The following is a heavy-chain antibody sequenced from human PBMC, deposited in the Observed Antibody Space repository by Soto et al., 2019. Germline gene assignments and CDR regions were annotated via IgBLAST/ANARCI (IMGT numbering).Heavy chain of an antibody. J-gene: IGHJ4*02. CDR3: ARGYGGYFDD. CDR1: GVTIHSFA. D-gene: IGHD4-17*01. Sequence: QVQLVQSGAEVKKPGSSVKVSCKASGVTIHSFAVTWVRQAPGQGFQWLGGITPLFETTNYAQNFQGRVTITADESTTTSYMELRGLASEDTAVYYCARGYGGYFDDWGQGTLVIVSS. V-gene: IGHV1-69*01. CDR2: ITPLFETT.